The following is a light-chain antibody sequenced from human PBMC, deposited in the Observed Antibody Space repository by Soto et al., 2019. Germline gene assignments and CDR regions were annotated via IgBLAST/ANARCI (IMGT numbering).Light chain of an antibody. Sequence: EIVLTQSPGTLSLSPGARATLSCRASQTIANNYLTWYQQKPGQAPRLLIYGASSRATGIPDRFSGSGSGTDFTLTISRLEPEDFAVYHCQQYGSSSWTFGQGTKVDIK. CDR2: GAS. V-gene: IGKV3-20*01. CDR1: QTIANNY. CDR3: QQYGSSSWT. J-gene: IGKJ1*01.